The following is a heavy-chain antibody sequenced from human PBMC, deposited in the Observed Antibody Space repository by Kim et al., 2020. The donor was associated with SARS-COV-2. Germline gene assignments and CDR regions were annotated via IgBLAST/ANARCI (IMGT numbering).Heavy chain of an antibody. CDR1: GFTFSSYA. D-gene: IGHD2-15*01. V-gene: IGHV3-23*01. CDR3: AQALRSGGRCCLFDY. J-gene: IGHJ4*01. Sequence: GGSLRLSCAASGFTFSSYAISWVRQAPGKGLEWVSAISGSGGGTYYADSVQGRFTISRDNSKNTLSLQMNSLRAEDTAIYYCAQALRSGGRCCLFDYWG. CDR2: ISGSGGGT.